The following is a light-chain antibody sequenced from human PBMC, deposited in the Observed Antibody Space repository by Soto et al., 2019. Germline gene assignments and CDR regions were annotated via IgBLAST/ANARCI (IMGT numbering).Light chain of an antibody. CDR3: SSYTSSSTPPYV. CDR1: SSDVGGYNY. J-gene: IGLJ1*01. V-gene: IGLV2-14*01. Sequence: QSVLTQPASVSGPPGQSITISCTGTSSDVGGYNYVSWYQQHPGKAPKLMIYDVSNRPSGVSNRFSGSKSGNTASLTISGLQAEDDSVYYCSSYTSSSTPPYVFGTGTNVTVL. CDR2: DVS.